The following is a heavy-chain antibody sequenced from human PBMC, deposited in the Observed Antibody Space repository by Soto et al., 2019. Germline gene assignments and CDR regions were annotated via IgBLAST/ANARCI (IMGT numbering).Heavy chain of an antibody. Sequence: QVQLVQSGAEVKKPGSSVKVSCKASGGTFSSYAISWVRQAPGQGLEWMGGIIPIFGTANYAQKFQGRVTITADESTSTAYMGLSSLRSEDTAVYYCARNGHQEWLLPNDYWGQGTLVTVSS. CDR3: ARNGHQEWLLPNDY. D-gene: IGHD3-3*01. CDR2: IIPIFGTA. V-gene: IGHV1-69*01. CDR1: GGTFSSYA. J-gene: IGHJ4*02.